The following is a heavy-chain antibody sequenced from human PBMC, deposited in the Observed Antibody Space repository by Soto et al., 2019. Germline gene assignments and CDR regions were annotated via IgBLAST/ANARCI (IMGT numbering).Heavy chain of an antibody. CDR2: ISGSGGST. J-gene: IGHJ6*02. Sequence: GGSLRLSCAASGFTFSSYAMSWVRQAPGKGLEWVSAISGSGGSTYYADSVKGRFTISRDNSKNTLYLQMNSLRAEDTAVYYCAKDPPGMPDYYYYGMDVWGQGTTVTVSS. CDR3: AKDPPGMPDYYYYGMDV. CDR1: GFTFSSYA. V-gene: IGHV3-23*01. D-gene: IGHD2-2*01.